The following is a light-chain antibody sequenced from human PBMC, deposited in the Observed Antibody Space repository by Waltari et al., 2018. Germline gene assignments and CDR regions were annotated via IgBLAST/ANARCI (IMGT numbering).Light chain of an antibody. CDR1: RSLLHSNGNTY. CDR2: KVS. V-gene: IGKV2-24*01. CDR3: MQAKELPRA. Sequence: DIVMTQSPLSLPVTLGQPASISCRSSRSLLHSNGNTYLSWLQQHPGQPPRLLIYKVSNRVPGVADRISGSGAGTEFTLKISRVEADDVGTYYCMQAKELPRALGRGTKVEIK. J-gene: IGKJ1*01.